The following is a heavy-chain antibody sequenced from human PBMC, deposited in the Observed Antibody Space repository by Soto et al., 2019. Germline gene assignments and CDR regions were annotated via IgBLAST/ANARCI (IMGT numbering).Heavy chain of an antibody. D-gene: IGHD6-13*01. CDR1: GFAFSFYA. V-gene: IGHV3-23*01. CDR3: AGHYSSSWYLGY. CDR2: IGGSGTGS. J-gene: IGHJ4*02. Sequence: EVQLLESGGGLVQPGGSLRLSCAASGFAFSFYAMNWVRQAPGKGLEWVSGIGGSGTGSYLADSVKGRFSISRDNSKNTLYLQMNSLRAEDTAVYYCAGHYSSSWYLGYWGQGTLVTVSS.